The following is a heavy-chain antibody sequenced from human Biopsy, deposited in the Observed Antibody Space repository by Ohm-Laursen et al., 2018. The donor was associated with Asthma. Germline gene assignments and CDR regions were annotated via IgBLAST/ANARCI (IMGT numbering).Heavy chain of an antibody. J-gene: IGHJ4*02. V-gene: IGHV2-5*02. D-gene: IGHD1-26*01. CDR1: GFSLSTSGGG. CDR2: IYWDDDK. Sequence: TQTLTLTCTFSGFSLSTSGGGVGWIRQPPGRALEWLGNIYWDDDKRYSPSLQSRLTITRDTPKDQVVLTMTNMGPVDTGTYYCVHTLVGLKAFDFWGQGTLVTVSP. CDR3: VHTLVGLKAFDF.